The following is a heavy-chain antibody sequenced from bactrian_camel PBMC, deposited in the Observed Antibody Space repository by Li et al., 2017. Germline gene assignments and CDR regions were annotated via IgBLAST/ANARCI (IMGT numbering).Heavy chain of an antibody. J-gene: IGHJ4*01. CDR2: IDSDGRT. CDR3: AAGTRIIVGDYCDGITN. CDR1: RYTYSSYC. D-gene: IGHD4*01. Sequence: HVQLVESGGGSVQAGGSLRLSCDASRYTYSSYCMGWSRQAPGKEREGVAAIDSDGRTHYADSFQGRFTVSQDNAKNIIYLQMNSLTPDDTAMYYCAAGTRIIVGDYCDGITNWGQGTQVTVS. V-gene: IGHV3S9*01.